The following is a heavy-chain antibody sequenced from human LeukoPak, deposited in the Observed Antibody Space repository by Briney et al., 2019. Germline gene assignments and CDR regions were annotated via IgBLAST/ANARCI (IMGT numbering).Heavy chain of an antibody. Sequence: SETLSLTCTVSGASISSYYWSRIRQPPGKGLEWIGYIYYSGSTNYNPSLKSRVTISVDTSKNQFSLKLSSVTAADTAVYYCARSRTYYYDSSGYCFDYWGQGTLVTVSS. D-gene: IGHD3-22*01. CDR2: IYYSGST. V-gene: IGHV4-59*01. J-gene: IGHJ4*02. CDR3: ARSRTYYYDSSGYCFDY. CDR1: GASISSYY.